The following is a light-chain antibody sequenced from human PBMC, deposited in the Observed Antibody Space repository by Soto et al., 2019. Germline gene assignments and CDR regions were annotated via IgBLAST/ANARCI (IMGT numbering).Light chain of an antibody. CDR1: QDLSSW. CDR3: PQPIICPIT. Sequence: DIQMTQYNSSLSASAGDRVTITCRASQDLSSWLAWYQQKPGKAPKLLISAASSLQSGVPSRFSGSGSGTDFTLTIRSLQPEDFATYYCPQPIICPITSGQGTRLE. CDR2: AAS. J-gene: IGKJ5*01. V-gene: IGKV1-12*01.